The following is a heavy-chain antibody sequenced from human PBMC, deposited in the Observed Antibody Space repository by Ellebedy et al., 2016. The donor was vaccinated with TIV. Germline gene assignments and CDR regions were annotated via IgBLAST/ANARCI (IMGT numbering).Heavy chain of an antibody. CDR3: AHTPSYGDYPDY. CDR2: IYWDDDK. V-gene: IGHV2-5*02. J-gene: IGHJ4*02. CDR1: RLSLSTSGVG. Sequence: SGPTLAKPTQTLTLTCTFSRLSLSTSGVGVGWLRQPPGKALEWLALIYWDDDKRYSPSLKSRLTITKDTSKNQVVLTMTNMDPVDTATYYCAHTPSYGDYPDYWGQGTLVTVSS. D-gene: IGHD4-17*01.